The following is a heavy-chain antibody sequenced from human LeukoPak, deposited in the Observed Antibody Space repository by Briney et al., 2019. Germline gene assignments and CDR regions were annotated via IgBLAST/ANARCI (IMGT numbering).Heavy chain of an antibody. CDR3: ARRLVVRGVIIS. Sequence: PSESLSLTCAVYGGSFSGYYWSWIRQPPGKGLEWIGEIYHSGRTNYNPSLKSRVTISVDTSKNQFSLKLSSVTAADTAVYYCARRLVVRGVIISWGQGTLVTVSS. J-gene: IGHJ5*02. CDR1: GGSFSGYY. V-gene: IGHV4-34*01. CDR2: IYHSGRT. D-gene: IGHD3-10*01.